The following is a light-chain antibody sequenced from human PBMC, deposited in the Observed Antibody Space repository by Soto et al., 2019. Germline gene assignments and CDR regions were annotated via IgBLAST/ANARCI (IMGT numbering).Light chain of an antibody. CDR1: QNVLYSSNNKNY. J-gene: IGKJ1*01. V-gene: IGKV4-1*01. CDR3: QQYYSTPKT. CDR2: WAS. Sequence: DIVMTQSPDSLAVSLGEGATINCESSQNVLYSSNNKNYLAWYQQKPGQSPKLLIYWASTRDSGVPDRFTGSGSGTDFTLTISSLQAEDVAVYYCQQYYSTPKTFGQGTKVEIK.